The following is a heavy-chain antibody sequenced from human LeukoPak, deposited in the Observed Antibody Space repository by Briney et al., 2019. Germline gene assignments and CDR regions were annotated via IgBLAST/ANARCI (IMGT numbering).Heavy chain of an antibody. Sequence: ESGPTLVKPTQTLTLTGTFSGFSLSTSGVGVGWIRQPTGKALEWLALIYWDDDKRYSPSLKSRLTITKDTSKNQVVLTMTNMDPVDTATYYCAHSSHPRKLWFVGTGPSVWFDPWGQGTLVTVSS. J-gene: IGHJ5*02. CDR3: AHSSHPRKLWFVGTGPSVWFDP. CDR1: GFSLSTSGVG. V-gene: IGHV2-5*02. D-gene: IGHD3-10*01. CDR2: IYWDDDK.